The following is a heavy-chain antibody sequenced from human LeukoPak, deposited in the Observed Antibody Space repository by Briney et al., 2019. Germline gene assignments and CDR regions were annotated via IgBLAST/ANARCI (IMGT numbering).Heavy chain of an antibody. V-gene: IGHV4-30-2*01. Sequence: SETLSLTCTVSGGSISSYSWSWIRQPPGKGLEWIGYIYHSGSTYYNPSLKSRVTISVDRSKNQFSLKLSSVTAADTAVYYCARYYGDYRNWFDPWGQGTLVTVSS. J-gene: IGHJ5*02. D-gene: IGHD4-17*01. CDR3: ARYYGDYRNWFDP. CDR1: GGSISSYS. CDR2: IYHSGST.